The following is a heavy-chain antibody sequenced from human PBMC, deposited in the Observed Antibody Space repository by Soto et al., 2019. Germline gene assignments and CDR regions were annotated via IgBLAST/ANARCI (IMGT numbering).Heavy chain of an antibody. CDR2: IYSAGST. Sequence: GGSLRLSCAASGFTVSRNYMTWGLQAPWKGLEWVSVIYSAGSTYYTDSVKGRFTISRDNSKNSLYLQMNSLRAEDTAVYYCARDPAEAEARRYFDWLSPWFDPWGQGTLVTVSS. V-gene: IGHV3-66*01. CDR3: ARDPAEAEARRYFDWLSPWFDP. CDR1: GFTVSRNY. D-gene: IGHD3-9*01. J-gene: IGHJ5*02.